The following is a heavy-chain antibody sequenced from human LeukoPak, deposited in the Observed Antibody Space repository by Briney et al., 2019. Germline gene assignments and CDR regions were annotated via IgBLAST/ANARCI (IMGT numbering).Heavy chain of an antibody. J-gene: IGHJ4*02. CDR1: GFTFTNYA. CDR3: AKLLTGGSSYGQNDY. V-gene: IGHV3-30*04. CDR2: ISYDGSDK. D-gene: IGHD5-18*01. Sequence: PGRSLRLSCAACGFTFTNYAIHWARQAPGKGLEWVAIISYDGSDKYYADSVKGRFTISRDNSKNTLYLQMNSLRAEDTAVYYCAKLLTGGSSYGQNDYWGQGTLVTVSS.